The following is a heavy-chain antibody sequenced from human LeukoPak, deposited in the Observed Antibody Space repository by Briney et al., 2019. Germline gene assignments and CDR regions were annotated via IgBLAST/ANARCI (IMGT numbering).Heavy chain of an antibody. D-gene: IGHD3-22*01. CDR1: GFTVSSKY. V-gene: IGHV3-66*04. CDR3: ASQTYYYGSGTYSPYLDYGMDV. CDR2: IFSGGST. Sequence: GGSLRLSCAASGFTVSSKYMSWVRQAPGKGLEWVSVIFSGGSTNYADSVKGRFTISRDNSKNTLFLQMNGLRAEETAVYYCASQTYYYGSGTYSPYLDYGMDVWGQGTTVTVSS. J-gene: IGHJ6*02.